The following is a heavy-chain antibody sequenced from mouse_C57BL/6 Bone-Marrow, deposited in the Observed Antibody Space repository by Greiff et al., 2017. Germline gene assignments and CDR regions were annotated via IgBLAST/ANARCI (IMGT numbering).Heavy chain of an antibody. D-gene: IGHD1-1*02. V-gene: IGHV3-6*01. CDR3: ARVRRVGYYAMDY. Sequence: EVQRVESGPGLVKPSQSLSLTCSVTGYSITSGYYWNWIRQFPGNKLEWMGYISYDGSNNYNPSLKNRISITRDTSKNQFFLKLNSVTTEDTATYYCARVRRVGYYAMDYWGQGTSVTVSS. J-gene: IGHJ4*01. CDR2: ISYDGSN. CDR1: GYSITSGYY.